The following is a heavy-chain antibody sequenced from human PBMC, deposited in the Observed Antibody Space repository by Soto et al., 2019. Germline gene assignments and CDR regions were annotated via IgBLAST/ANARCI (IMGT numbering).Heavy chain of an antibody. J-gene: IGHJ3*02. Sequence: SVKVSFKASGYTFTSYYMHWVRQAPGQGLEWMGIINPSGGSTSYAQKFQGRVTMTRDTSTSTVYMELSSLRSEDTAVYYCARDSSIAARPSAFDIWGQGTMVTV. CDR3: ARDSSIAARPSAFDI. D-gene: IGHD6-6*01. V-gene: IGHV1-46*01. CDR1: GYTFTSYY. CDR2: INPSGGST.